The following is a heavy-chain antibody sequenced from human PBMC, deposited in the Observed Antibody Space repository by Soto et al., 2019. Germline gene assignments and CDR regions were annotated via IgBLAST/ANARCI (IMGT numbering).Heavy chain of an antibody. CDR2: INEAGDST. CDR1: QFTFSTFA. V-gene: IGHV3-23*01. J-gene: IGHJ5*01. Sequence: EVQLLESGGGLVQPGGSLRLSCAASQFTFSTFAMSWVRQAPGKGLEWVSFINEAGDSTKYADSVKGRFTISRDNSKNTLYLPMTSLRAEDTALYHCVKGGWLDFWGQGAPVTVSS. CDR3: VKGGWLDF.